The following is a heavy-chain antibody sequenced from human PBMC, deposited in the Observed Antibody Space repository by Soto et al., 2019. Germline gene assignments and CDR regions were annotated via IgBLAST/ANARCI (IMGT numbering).Heavy chain of an antibody. Sequence: ASVKVSCKASGYTFPNFGISWVRQAPGQGLEWMGWISADNGNTNYAQKLQGRVTMTTDTSTSTAYMELRSLRAEDTAVYYCARTSTVTMVRGAPFDYWGQGTLVTVSS. J-gene: IGHJ4*02. V-gene: IGHV1-18*04. D-gene: IGHD3-10*01. CDR2: ISADNGNT. CDR1: GYTFPNFG. CDR3: ARTSTVTMVRGAPFDY.